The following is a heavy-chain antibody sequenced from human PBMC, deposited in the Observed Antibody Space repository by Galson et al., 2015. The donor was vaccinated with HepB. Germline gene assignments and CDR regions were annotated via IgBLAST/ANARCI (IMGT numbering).Heavy chain of an antibody. V-gene: IGHV3-66*01. D-gene: IGHD3-3*01. CDR1: GFTVSSNY. CDR3: AICGDFWSGNGAFDI. J-gene: IGHJ3*02. Sequence: SLRLSCAASGFTVSSNYMSWVRQAPGKGLEWVSVIYSGGSTYYADSVKGRFTISRDNSKNTLYLQMNSLRAEDTAVYYCAICGDFWSGNGAFDIWGQGTMVTVSS. CDR2: IYSGGST.